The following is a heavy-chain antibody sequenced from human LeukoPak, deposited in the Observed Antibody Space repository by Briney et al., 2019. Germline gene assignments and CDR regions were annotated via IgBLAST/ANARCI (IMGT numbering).Heavy chain of an antibody. Sequence: SETLSLTCTVSGGSISSDTCCWSWIRQPAGKGLEWIGRMYNSGSTNYNPSSKTRVSISVDTSNNQFSLRLRSVTASDTAVYYCVRERTMVGGADIWGQGTKVTVSS. D-gene: IGHD2-21*01. CDR3: VRERTMVGGADI. CDR2: MYNSGST. J-gene: IGHJ3*02. V-gene: IGHV4-61*02. CDR1: GGSISSDTCC.